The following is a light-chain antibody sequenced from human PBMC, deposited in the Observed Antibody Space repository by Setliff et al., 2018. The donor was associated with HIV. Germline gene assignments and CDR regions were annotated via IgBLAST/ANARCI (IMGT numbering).Light chain of an antibody. J-gene: IGLJ1*01. CDR1: SSDVGGYNY. CDR3: SPYTSIYTYV. CDR2: EVS. V-gene: IGLV2-14*01. Sequence: QSVLTQPASVSGSPGQSITMSCTGTSSDVGGYNYVSWYQQHPGKAPKLIIYEVSNRPSGVSNRFSGSKSGNTASLTISGLQAEDEADYYCSPYTSIYTYVFGTGTKV.